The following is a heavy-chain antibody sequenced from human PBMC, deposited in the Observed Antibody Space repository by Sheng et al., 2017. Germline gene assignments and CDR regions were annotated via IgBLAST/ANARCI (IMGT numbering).Heavy chain of an antibody. D-gene: IGHD5-12*01. CDR2: MNPNSGNT. V-gene: IGHV1-8*03. Sequence: QVQLVQSGAEVKKPGASVKVSCKASGYTFTSYDINWVRQATGQGLEWMGWMNPNSGNTGYAQKFQGRVTITRNTSISTAYMELSSLRSEDTAVYYCARGRRYSGYDWGLRGDLDYWGQGTLVTVSS. CDR1: GYTFTSYD. CDR3: ARGRRYSGYDWGLRGDLDY. J-gene: IGHJ4*02.